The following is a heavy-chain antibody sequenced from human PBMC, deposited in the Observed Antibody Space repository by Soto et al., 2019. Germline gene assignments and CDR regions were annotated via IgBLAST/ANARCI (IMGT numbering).Heavy chain of an antibody. Sequence: QVQLVESGGGEVQPGRSLRLSCAASGFTFSSYGMHWVRQAPGKGLEWVAVIWYDGSNKYYADSVKGRFTISRDNSKNTLYLQMNSLRAEDTAVYYCAREWSSGRTGPDAFDIWGQGTMVTVSS. D-gene: IGHD6-19*01. CDR3: AREWSSGRTGPDAFDI. CDR1: GFTFSSYG. CDR2: IWYDGSNK. J-gene: IGHJ3*02. V-gene: IGHV3-33*01.